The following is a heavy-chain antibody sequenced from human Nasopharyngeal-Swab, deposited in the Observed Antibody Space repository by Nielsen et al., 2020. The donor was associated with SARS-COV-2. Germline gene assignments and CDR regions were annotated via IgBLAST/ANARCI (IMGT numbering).Heavy chain of an antibody. V-gene: IGHV1-2*04. Sequence: ASVKVSCKASGYTFTGYYMHWVRQAPGQGLEWMGWIIPNSGGTNYAQKFQGWVTMTRDTSISTAYMELSRLRSDDTAVYYCARDRRDSSGTHNWFDPWGQGTLVTVSS. CDR2: IIPNSGGT. CDR1: GYTFTGYY. D-gene: IGHD6-19*01. CDR3: ARDRRDSSGTHNWFDP. J-gene: IGHJ5*02.